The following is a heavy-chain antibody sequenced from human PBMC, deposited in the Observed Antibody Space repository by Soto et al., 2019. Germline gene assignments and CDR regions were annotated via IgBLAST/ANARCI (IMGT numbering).Heavy chain of an antibody. CDR2: INPDTDDT. CDR3: ARDYFDRSGLYGMDL. V-gene: IGHV1-2*02. CDR1: GYTFIDYY. Sequence: QLLQSGAEVRKPGASVKISCKASGYTFIDYYMHWVRQAPGQGLEWMGWINPDTDDTHYAQKFKGRLIMTRDTSINTVYMELSWLTSGDTALYYCARDYFDRSGLYGMDLWGQGTTVTVSS. D-gene: IGHD3-22*01. J-gene: IGHJ6*02.